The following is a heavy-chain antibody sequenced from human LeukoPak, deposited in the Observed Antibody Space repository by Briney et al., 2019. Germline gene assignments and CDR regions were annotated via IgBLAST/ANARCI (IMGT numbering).Heavy chain of an antibody. CDR2: FDPEDGET. V-gene: IGHV1-24*01. Sequence: ASVTVSCKVSGYTLTELSMHWVRQAPGKGLEWMGGFDPEDGETIYAQKFQGRVTMTEDTSTDTAYMELSSLRSEDTAVYYCATLPRFLETSWFDPWGQGTLVTVSS. D-gene: IGHD3-3*01. CDR3: ATLPRFLETSWFDP. J-gene: IGHJ5*02. CDR1: GYTLTELS.